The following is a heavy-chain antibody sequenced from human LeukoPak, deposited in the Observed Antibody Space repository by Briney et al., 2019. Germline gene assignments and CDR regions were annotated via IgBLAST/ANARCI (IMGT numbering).Heavy chain of an antibody. J-gene: IGHJ4*02. D-gene: IGHD5-12*01. CDR2: ISSSGSTI. CDR3: ARDQGGRVATGYYFDY. CDR1: GFTFSSYE. V-gene: IGHV3-48*03. Sequence: PGGSLRLSCAASGFTFSSYEMNWVRQAPGKGLEWLSYISSSGSTIYYADSVKGRFTISRDNAKNSLYLQMNSLRAEDTAVYYCARDQGGRVATGYYFDYWGQGTLVTVSS.